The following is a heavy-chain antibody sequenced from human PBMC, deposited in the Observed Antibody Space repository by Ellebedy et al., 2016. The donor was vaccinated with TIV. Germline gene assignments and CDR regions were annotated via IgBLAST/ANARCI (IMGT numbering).Heavy chain of an antibody. CDR3: ARGGSNWNKDFDY. Sequence: ASVKVSXKASGFTLTDYYMHWVRQAPGQGLEWMGWINPNSGGTNYAQKFQGRVTMTRDTSISTAYMELSRLRSDDTAVYYCARGGSNWNKDFDYWGQGTLVTVSS. D-gene: IGHD1/OR15-1a*01. J-gene: IGHJ4*02. V-gene: IGHV1-2*02. CDR2: INPNSGGT. CDR1: GFTLTDYY.